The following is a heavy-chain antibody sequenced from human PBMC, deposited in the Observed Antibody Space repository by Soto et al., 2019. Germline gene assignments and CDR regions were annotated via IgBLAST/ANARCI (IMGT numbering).Heavy chain of an antibody. CDR3: AKTTPIVGGTSYYYYGMDV. D-gene: IGHD1-26*01. V-gene: IGHV3-23*01. CDR1: GFEFSSYA. CDR2: ISARGGST. Sequence: RLSCVASGFEFSSYAMTWVRQAPGQGLEWVSGISARGGSTYYAESVKGRFTISRDNSKNTLYLQMDSLTAEDTAVYYCAKTTPIVGGTSYYYYGMDVWGQGTTVTVSS. J-gene: IGHJ6*02.